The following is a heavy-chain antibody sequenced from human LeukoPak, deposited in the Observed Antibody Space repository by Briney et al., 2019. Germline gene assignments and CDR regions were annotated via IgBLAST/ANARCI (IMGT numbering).Heavy chain of an antibody. J-gene: IGHJ4*02. CDR2: IRFDGSNK. CDR1: GFTFSNYG. CDR3: ARGYLIAVAGPVDY. Sequence: PGGSLRLSCAASGFTFSNYGMHWVRQAPGKGLEWGAFIRFDGSNKYYVDSVKGRFTISRDNAKNSLYLQMNSLRAENTALYYCARGYLIAVAGPVDYWGQGTLVTVSS. V-gene: IGHV3-30*02. D-gene: IGHD6-19*01.